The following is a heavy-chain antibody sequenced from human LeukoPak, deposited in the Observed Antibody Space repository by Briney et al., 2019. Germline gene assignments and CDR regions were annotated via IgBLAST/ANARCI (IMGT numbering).Heavy chain of an antibody. CDR2: INPNSGCT. Sequence: GASVKVSCKASGHTFTDYYMHWVRQAPGQGFEWVGWINPNSGCTNYAQKFQGRVTMTRDTSISTAYMELTSLRSDDTAVYYCTRGLSIATRPAYYFDYWGQGTLVTVSS. J-gene: IGHJ4*02. V-gene: IGHV1-2*02. CDR3: TRGLSIATRPAYYFDY. CDR1: GHTFTDYY. D-gene: IGHD6-6*01.